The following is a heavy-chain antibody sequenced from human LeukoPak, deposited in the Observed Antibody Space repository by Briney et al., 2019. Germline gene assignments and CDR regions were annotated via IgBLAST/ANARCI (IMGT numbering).Heavy chain of an antibody. CDR2: ISYDGSNK. CDR1: GFTFSSYA. Sequence: GGSLRLSCAASGFTFSSYAMHWVRQAPGKGLEWVAVISYDGSNKYYADSVKGRFTISRDNSKNTLYLQMNSLRAEDTAVYYCARDLRGYYYYGMDVWGQGTTVTVSS. V-gene: IGHV3-30-3*01. J-gene: IGHJ6*02. CDR3: ARDLRGYYYYGMDV. D-gene: IGHD3-16*01.